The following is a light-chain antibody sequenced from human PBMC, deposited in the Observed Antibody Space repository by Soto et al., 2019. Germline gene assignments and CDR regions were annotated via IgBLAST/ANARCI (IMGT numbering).Light chain of an antibody. Sequence: QSVLTQPASVSDSPGQSITISCTGTSSDVGGSNFVSWYQQHPGKPPKLIIYDVANRPPGVSNRFSGSKSGSTASLIISRLQTEDEADYYCVSYTSSTTYVFGTGTKV. V-gene: IGLV2-14*03. CDR2: DVA. CDR3: VSYTSSTTYV. CDR1: SSDVGGSNF. J-gene: IGLJ1*01.